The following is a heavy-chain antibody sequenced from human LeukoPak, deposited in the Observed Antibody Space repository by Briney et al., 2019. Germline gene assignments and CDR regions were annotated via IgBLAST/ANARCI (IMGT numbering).Heavy chain of an antibody. CDR2: IYDSGST. Sequence: SETLSLTCTVSGGSISSYYWSWIRQPPGKGLEWIGNIYDSGSTNYNPSLKSRVTISVDTSKNQCSLKLSSVTAADTAVYYCARQSISGSSLSYSDYWGLGTLVNVSS. CDR3: ARQSISGSSLSYSDY. V-gene: IGHV4-59*01. CDR1: GGSISSYY. J-gene: IGHJ4*02. D-gene: IGHD3-22*01.